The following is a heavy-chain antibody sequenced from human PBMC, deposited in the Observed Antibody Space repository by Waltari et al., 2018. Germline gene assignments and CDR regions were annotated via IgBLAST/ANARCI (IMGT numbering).Heavy chain of an antibody. CDR3: ARHEYSTTWGGLD. CDR2: IYYSGST. Sequence: VQLQESGPGLVKPSDTLSLTCTVSGGSINCYYWSWIRQPPGKGLEWMAYIYYSGSTNYNPSLKSRVTISGDTSKNQFSLKLSSVTAADTAIYYCARHEYSTTWGGLDWGQGTLVTVSS. D-gene: IGHD6-13*01. J-gene: IGHJ4*02. CDR1: GGSINCYY. V-gene: IGHV4-59*08.